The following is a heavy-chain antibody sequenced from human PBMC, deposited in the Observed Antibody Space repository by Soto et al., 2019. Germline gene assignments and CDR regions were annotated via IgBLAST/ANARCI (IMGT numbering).Heavy chain of an antibody. CDR2: IWYDGGNK. CDR1: GFPFNSYG. Sequence: GGSLRLSCAASGFPFNSYGMHWVRQAPGKGLEWVAVIWYDGGNKFYADSVKGRFTISRDNSKNILYLQMDSLRAEDTAVYYCARGNGHNSRYFDYWGPGTLVTVSS. D-gene: IGHD1-1*01. J-gene: IGHJ4*02. CDR3: ARGNGHNSRYFDY. V-gene: IGHV3-33*01.